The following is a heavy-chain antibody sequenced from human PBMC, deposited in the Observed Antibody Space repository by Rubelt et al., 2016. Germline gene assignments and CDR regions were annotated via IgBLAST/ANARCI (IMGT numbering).Heavy chain of an antibody. CDR2: ISSSSSYI. V-gene: IGHV3-21*01. CDR1: GFTFSSYG. J-gene: IGHJ4*02. D-gene: IGHD2-15*01. CDR3: ARASGGSCFDY. Sequence: VQLVESGGGVVQPGRSLRLSCAASGFTFSSYGMHWVRQAPGKGLEWVSSISSSSSYIYYADSVKGRFTISRDNAKNSLYLQMNSLRAEDTAVYYCARASGGSCFDYWGQGTLVTVSS.